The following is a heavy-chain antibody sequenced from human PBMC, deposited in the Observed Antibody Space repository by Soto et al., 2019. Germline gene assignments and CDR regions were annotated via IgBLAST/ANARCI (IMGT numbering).Heavy chain of an antibody. Sequence: QVQLVQSGAEVKKPGASVQVSCKTSGYTFTNFDMNWVRQAAGQGPEWLGWMNPNSGNTGYAPKFQGRITMTRDTSISTAYMEMSSLRSDDTAVYYCARAPAAGGANYFDYWGQGTLVTVSS. CDR2: MNPNSGNT. V-gene: IGHV1-8*02. J-gene: IGHJ4*02. CDR3: ARAPAAGGANYFDY. D-gene: IGHD2-2*01. CDR1: GYTFTNFD.